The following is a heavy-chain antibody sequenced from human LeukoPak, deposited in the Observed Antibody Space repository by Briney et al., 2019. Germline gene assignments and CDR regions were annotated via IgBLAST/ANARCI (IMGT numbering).Heavy chain of an antibody. CDR3: ARELGYCSGASCYFKYYGMDV. V-gene: IGHV3-53*01. Sequence: GSLRLSCAVSGFTVSSNYMSWVRPAPGKGLEWVSVIYSGGSTYYADSVKGRFTISRDNSKNTLYLKMNSLRAEDTAVYYCARELGYCSGASCYFKYYGMDVWGQGTTVTVFS. D-gene: IGHD2-15*01. CDR1: GFTVSSNY. J-gene: IGHJ6*02. CDR2: IYSGGST.